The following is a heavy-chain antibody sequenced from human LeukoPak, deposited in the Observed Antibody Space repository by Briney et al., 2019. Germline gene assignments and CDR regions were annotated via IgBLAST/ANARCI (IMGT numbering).Heavy chain of an antibody. J-gene: IGHJ3*02. D-gene: IGHD3-10*01. V-gene: IGHV3-33*06. CDR3: AKDPMVRGVIPHAFDI. CDR2: IWYDGSNK. Sequence: GGSLRLSCAASGFTFSSYGMHWVRQAPGKGLAGVAVIWYDGSNKYYADSVKGRFTISRDNSKNTLYLQMNSLRAEDTAVYYCAKDPMVRGVIPHAFDIWGQGTMVTVSS. CDR1: GFTFSSYG.